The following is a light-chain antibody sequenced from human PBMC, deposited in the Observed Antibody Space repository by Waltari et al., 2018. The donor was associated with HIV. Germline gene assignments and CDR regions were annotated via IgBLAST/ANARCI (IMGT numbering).Light chain of an antibody. CDR1: QSLLHSNGYNY. V-gene: IGKV2-28*01. CDR2: LGS. CDR3: MQALQTPYT. Sequence: DIVMTQSPLSLPVTPGERASISRRSSQSLLHSNGYNYLDWYLQKPGQSPQLLIYLGSNRASGVPDRFSGSGSGTDFTLKISRVEAEDVGVYYCMQALQTPYTFGQGTKLEIK. J-gene: IGKJ2*01.